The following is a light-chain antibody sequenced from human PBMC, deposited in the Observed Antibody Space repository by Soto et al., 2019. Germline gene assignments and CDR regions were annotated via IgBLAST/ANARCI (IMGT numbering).Light chain of an antibody. J-gene: IGKJ3*01. CDR2: WAS. CDR1: QSVLHSSNNKNY. V-gene: IGKV4-1*01. CDR3: QQYYSTPFT. Sequence: DIVMTQSPDSLAVSLGERATINCKSSQSVLHSSNNKNYLAWYQQKPGQPPKLLIYWASTRESGVPDRFSGSGSGTDFILTISSLQAEDVAVYYCQQYYSTPFTFGPGTKVDIK.